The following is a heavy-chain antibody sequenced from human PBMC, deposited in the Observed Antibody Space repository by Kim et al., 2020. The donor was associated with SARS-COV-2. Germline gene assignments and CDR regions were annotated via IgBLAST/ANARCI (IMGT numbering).Heavy chain of an antibody. CDR2: ISFHGRNK. D-gene: IGHD4-17*01. CDR3: ASPSPNYGDYYFDY. V-gene: IGHV3-30*04. CDR1: GFTFSSHA. J-gene: IGHJ4*02. Sequence: GGSLRLSCAASGFTFSSHAMHWVRQAPGKGLEWVAVISFHGRNKYYADSVKGRFTVSRDNSKNTLYLQMNSLRPEDTAVYYCASPSPNYGDYYFDYWGQG.